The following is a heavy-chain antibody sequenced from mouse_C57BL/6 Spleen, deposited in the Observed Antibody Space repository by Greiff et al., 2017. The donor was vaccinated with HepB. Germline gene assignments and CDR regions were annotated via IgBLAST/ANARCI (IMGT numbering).Heavy chain of an antibody. CDR1: GFTFSDYG. J-gene: IGHJ4*01. Sequence: EVQGVESGGGLVKPGGSLKLSCAASGFTFSDYGMHWVRQAPEKGLEWVAYISSGSSTIYYADTVKGRFTISRDNAKNTRFLQMTSLRSEDTAMYYCARGYYAMDYWGQGTSVTVSS. CDR2: ISSGSSTI. V-gene: IGHV5-17*01. CDR3: ARGYYAMDY.